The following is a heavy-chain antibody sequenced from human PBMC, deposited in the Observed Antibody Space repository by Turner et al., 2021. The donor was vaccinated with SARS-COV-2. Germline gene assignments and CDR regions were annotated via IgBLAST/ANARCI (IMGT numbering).Heavy chain of an antibody. Sequence: QVQLVESGGGLVKPGGSLRLSCAASGFTFSDYFMSWIRQAPGKGLELVSYMSSSTIYTNYADSVKGRFTISRDNAKNSLYLQMNSLRAEDTAVYYCARPKFPYYYYGMDVWGQGTTVTVSS. CDR3: ARPKFPYYYYGMDV. CDR1: GFTFSDYF. V-gene: IGHV3-11*06. CDR2: MSSSTIYT. D-gene: IGHD2-21*01. J-gene: IGHJ6*02.